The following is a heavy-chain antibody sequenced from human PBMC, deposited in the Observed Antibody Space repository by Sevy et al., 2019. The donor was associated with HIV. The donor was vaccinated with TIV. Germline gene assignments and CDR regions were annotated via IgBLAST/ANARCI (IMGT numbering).Heavy chain of an antibody. CDR1: GFTFRSYS. CDR3: ARPTSGLSEYEPLDNARFYGMDV. D-gene: IGHD1-20*01. J-gene: IGHJ6*02. V-gene: IGHV3-21*01. Sequence: GGSLRLSCAASGFTFRSYSMNWVRQAPGRGLEWVSSITSSSSFIFHEDSVKGRFTISRDNAKNSLFLQMNSLRAEDTAVYYCARPTSGLSEYEPLDNARFYGMDVWGQGTTVTVSS. CDR2: ITSSSSFI.